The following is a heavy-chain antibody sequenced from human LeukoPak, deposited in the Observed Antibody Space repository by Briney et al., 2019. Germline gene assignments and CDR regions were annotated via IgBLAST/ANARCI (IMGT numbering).Heavy chain of an antibody. Sequence: SSETLSLTCAVSGGSISSGGYSWSWIRQPPGKGLEWIGYIYHSGSTYYNPSLKSRVTISVDRSKNQFSLKLSSVTVADTAVYYCARGISMVATKAFDYWGQGTLVTVSS. CDR2: IYHSGST. V-gene: IGHV4-30-2*01. J-gene: IGHJ4*02. CDR3: ARGISMVATKAFDY. CDR1: GGSISSGGYS. D-gene: IGHD5-12*01.